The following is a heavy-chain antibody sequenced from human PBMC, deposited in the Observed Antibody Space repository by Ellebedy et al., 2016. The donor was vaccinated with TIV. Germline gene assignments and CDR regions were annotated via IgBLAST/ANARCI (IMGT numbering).Heavy chain of an antibody. V-gene: IGHV1-2*02. CDR3: ARDYIPEGIAVAGGSDY. J-gene: IGHJ4*02. CDR1: GYTFTGYY. D-gene: IGHD6-19*01. Sequence: ASVKVSCKASGYTFTGYYMHWVRQAPGQGLEWMGWINPNSGGTNYAQNFQARVTMTRDTSINTAYMELSRLRSDDTAVYYCARDYIPEGIAVAGGSDYWGQGTLVTVSS. CDR2: INPNSGGT.